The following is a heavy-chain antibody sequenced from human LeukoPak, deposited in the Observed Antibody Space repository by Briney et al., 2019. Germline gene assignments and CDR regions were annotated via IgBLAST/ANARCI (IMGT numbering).Heavy chain of an antibody. Sequence: SETLSLTCTVSGGSISSYYWSWIRQPPGKGLEWIGEINHSGSTNYNPSLKSRVTISVDTSKNQFSLKLSSVTAADTAVYYCARETYYYGSGSYWNDAFDIWGQGTMVTVSS. V-gene: IGHV4-34*09. J-gene: IGHJ3*02. D-gene: IGHD3-10*01. CDR3: ARETYYYGSGSYWNDAFDI. CDR1: GGSISSYY. CDR2: INHSGST.